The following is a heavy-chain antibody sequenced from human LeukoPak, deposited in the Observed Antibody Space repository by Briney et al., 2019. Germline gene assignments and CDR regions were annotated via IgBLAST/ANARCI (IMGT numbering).Heavy chain of an antibody. CDR1: GFTFRSYW. CDR3: VSGYDNYYYYYYMDV. Sequence: GGPLRLSCAASGFTFRSYWMHGVRQAPGKARVWVSRINSDGSSTSYADSVKDRFTISRDNDKNTLYLQMNSLRAEDTAVYYCVSGYDNYYYYYYMDVWGKGTTVTVSS. V-gene: IGHV3-74*01. J-gene: IGHJ6*03. D-gene: IGHD5-12*01. CDR2: INSDGSST.